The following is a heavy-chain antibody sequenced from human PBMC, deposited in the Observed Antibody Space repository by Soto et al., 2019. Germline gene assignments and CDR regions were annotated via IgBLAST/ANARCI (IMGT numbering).Heavy chain of an antibody. V-gene: IGHV1-18*01. Sequence: QVQLVQSGPEVKKPGASVKVSCKTSGYTFTSFGISWVRQAPGQGLEWMGWITTDKGKTNYAQKFQGRVTMTTDTSTGTDYMELRSLRSDDTAVYYCANRSPAFDYWVQGTLVIVSS. CDR1: GYTFTSFG. CDR3: ANRSPAFDY. CDR2: ITTDKGKT. J-gene: IGHJ4*02.